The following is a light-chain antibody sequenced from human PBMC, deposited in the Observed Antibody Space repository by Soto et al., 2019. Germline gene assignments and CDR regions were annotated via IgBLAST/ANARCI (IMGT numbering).Light chain of an antibody. CDR1: QSVNSN. CDR3: QQYDDWPRT. J-gene: IGKJ1*01. CDR2: DAS. V-gene: IGKV3-15*01. Sequence: EKVMTQSPATLSVSPGERATLSCRASQSVNSNLAWYQQRPGQAPRLLIHDASTRATGIPARFSGSGSGTEFTLAIHSLQSEDFAIYYCQQYDDWPRTFGKGTQGGYQ.